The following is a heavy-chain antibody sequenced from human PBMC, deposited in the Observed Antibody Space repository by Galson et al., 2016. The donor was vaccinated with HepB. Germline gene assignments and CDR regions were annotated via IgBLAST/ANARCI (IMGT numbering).Heavy chain of an antibody. CDR1: WDSVSSNSVA. Sequence: CAISWDSVSSNSVAWNWIRQSPSRGLEWLGRTYYRSKWYNHYAVSVRGRITIDPDTSKNQFSLHLDSVTPEDTAVYYCASWDHEFGYLGYWGQGTLVTVSS. CDR3: ASWDHEFGYLGY. CDR2: TYYRSKWYN. V-gene: IGHV6-1*01. D-gene: IGHD3-3*01. J-gene: IGHJ4*02.